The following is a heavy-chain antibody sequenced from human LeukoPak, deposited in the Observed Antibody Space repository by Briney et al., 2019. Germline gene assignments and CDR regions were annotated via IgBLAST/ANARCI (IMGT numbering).Heavy chain of an antibody. J-gene: IGHJ4*02. V-gene: IGHV3-9*01. D-gene: IGHD5-18*01. Sequence: GGSLRLSCAASGFTFDDYAMHWFRQAPGKGLEWVSGISWNSGSIGYADSVKGRFTISRDNAKNSLYLQMNSLRAEDTALYYCAKDRTAMGMDYFDYWGQGTLVTVSS. CDR3: AKDRTAMGMDYFDY. CDR2: ISWNSGSI. CDR1: GFTFDDYA.